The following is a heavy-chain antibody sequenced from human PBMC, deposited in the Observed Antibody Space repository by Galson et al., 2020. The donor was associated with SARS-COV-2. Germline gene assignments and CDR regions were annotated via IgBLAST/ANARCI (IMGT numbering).Heavy chain of an antibody. CDR1: GAAINSRNYY. D-gene: IGHD3-10*01. J-gene: IGHJ4*02. CDR2: VHATGNT. V-gene: IGHV4-61*02. CDR3: ARHAGASFDF. Sequence: SETLSLTCTVSGAAINSRNYYWSWLRQPAGKTLEWIGFVHATGNTNYSPSLRSRVMISLDLSKNQFSLKLTSVTAADAAVYFCARHAGASFDFWGQGSLVTVSS.